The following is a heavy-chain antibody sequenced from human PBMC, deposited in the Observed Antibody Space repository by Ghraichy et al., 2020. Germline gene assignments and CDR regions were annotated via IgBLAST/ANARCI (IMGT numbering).Heavy chain of an antibody. CDR1: GYTFTSYA. CDR2: INAGNGNT. CDR3: ARGVFLVGATTPTFDY. V-gene: IGHV1-3*01. J-gene: IGHJ4*02. Sequence: ASVKVSCKASGYTFTSYAMHWVRQAPGQRLEWMGWINAGNGNTKYSQKFQGRVTITRDTSASTAYMELSSLRSEDTAVYYCARGVFLVGATTPTFDYWGQGTLVTVSS. D-gene: IGHD1-26*01.